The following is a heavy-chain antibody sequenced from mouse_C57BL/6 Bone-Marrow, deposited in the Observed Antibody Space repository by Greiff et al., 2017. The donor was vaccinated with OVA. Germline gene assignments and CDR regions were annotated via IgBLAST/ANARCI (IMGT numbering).Heavy chain of an antibody. Sequence: VQLQESGAELARPGASVKLSCKASGYTFTSYGISWVKPSTGQGLEWIGESYPRSGNTYYNEKFKGKATLTADKSSSTAYMELRSLTSEDSAVYFCASHAMDYWGQGTSVTVSS. CDR3: ASHAMDY. CDR1: GYTFTSYG. V-gene: IGHV1-81*01. CDR2: SYPRSGNT. J-gene: IGHJ4*01.